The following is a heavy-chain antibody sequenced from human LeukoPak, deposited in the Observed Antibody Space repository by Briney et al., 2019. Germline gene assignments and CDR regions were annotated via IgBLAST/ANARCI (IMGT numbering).Heavy chain of an antibody. D-gene: IGHD4-17*01. CDR1: GVSMSSSSYF. CDR3: ASHDYRDKFDL. CDR2: IYYSGST. J-gene: IGHJ5*02. V-gene: IGHV4-61*05. Sequence: SETLSLTCTVSGVSMSSSSYFWGWIRQPPGKGLEWIGYIYYSGSTNYNPSLKSGVTISVDTSKNQFSLKLSSVTAADTAVYYCASHDYRDKFDLWGQGTLVTVSS.